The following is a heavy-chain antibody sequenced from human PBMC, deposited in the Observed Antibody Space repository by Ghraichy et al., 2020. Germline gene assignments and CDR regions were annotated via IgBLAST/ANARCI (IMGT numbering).Heavy chain of an antibody. J-gene: IGHJ4*02. CDR2: ISANGAKT. CDR1: GFTFNIYA. CDR3: AKDPLDS. V-gene: IGHV3-23*01. Sequence: GGSLRLSCAASGFTFNIYAMTWVRQSPGKGLEWVSGISANGAKTYDADSVKGRFTISRDNSKNTAYLQMNSLRAEDTAVYYCAKDPLDSWGQGTLVTVSS.